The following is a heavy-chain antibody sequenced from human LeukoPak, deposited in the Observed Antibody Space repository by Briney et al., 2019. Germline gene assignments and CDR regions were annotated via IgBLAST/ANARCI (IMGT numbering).Heavy chain of an antibody. CDR1: GGSFSAYY. J-gene: IGHJ5*02. CDR3: APRGDIEHSYVYGKWFAP. D-gene: IGHD5-18*01. V-gene: IGHV4-34*01. CDR2: INHSGSS. Sequence: SETLSLTCAVSGGSFSAYYWTWIRQPPGKGLEWIGEINHSGSSNYNSSLRSRVTISVDTSYKQFSLRLSSVTAADTAVYYCAPRGDIEHSYVYGKWFAPWGQGTRVTVSS.